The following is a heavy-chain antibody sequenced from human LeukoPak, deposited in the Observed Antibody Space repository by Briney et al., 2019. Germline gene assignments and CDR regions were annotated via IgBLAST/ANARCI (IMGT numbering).Heavy chain of an antibody. CDR3: ARWNIAVAGPGEDY. CDR2: IYTSGST. D-gene: IGHD6-19*01. V-gene: IGHV4-61*02. Sequence: SETLSLTCTVSGGSISGGSYYWSWIRQPAGKGLEWIGRIYTSGSTNYNPSLKSRVTISVDTSKNQFSLKLSSVTAADTAVYYCARWNIAVAGPGEDYWGQGTLVTVSS. J-gene: IGHJ4*02. CDR1: GGSISGGSYY.